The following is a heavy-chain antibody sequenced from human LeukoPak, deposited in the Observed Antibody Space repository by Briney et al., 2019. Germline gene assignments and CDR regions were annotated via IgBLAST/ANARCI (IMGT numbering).Heavy chain of an antibody. CDR1: GFTVSSNY. CDR2: IYSGGST. V-gene: IGHV3-53*01. Sequence: PGGSLRLSCAASGFTVSSNYMSWVRQAPGKGLEWVSVIYSGGSTYYADSVKGRVTISRDNSENTLYLQVNSLRTEDTALYYCAKELTGGWPFDYWGQGTLVTVSS. D-gene: IGHD6-19*01. CDR3: AKELTGGWPFDY. J-gene: IGHJ4*02.